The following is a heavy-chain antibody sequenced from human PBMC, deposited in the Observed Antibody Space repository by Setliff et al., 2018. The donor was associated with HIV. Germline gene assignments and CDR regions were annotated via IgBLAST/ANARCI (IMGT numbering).Heavy chain of an antibody. Sequence: ETLSLSCAPSGFRFSDYTMTWVRQAPGKGLECVSGISGSGDTIYYADSVKGRFTISRDNSKNILSLQMNSLRAEDTAVYYCAKPANGSWGQGTMVT. V-gene: IGHV3-23*01. CDR3: AKPANGS. CDR2: ISGSGDTI. CDR1: GFRFSDYT. J-gene: IGHJ3*01.